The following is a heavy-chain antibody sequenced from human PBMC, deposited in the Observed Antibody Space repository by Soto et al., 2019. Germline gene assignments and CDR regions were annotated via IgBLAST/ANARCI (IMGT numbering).Heavy chain of an antibody. Sequence: SDTLSLTCTVSGGSISSCYYYWSWIRQPPGKGLEWIGYIHYSGSTYHNPSLKSRVTISVDTSKNQSSLKLTSVTAADTAVYYCGRAHRDLQQLVHYYYSMDVWGQGTTVTVSS. CDR1: GGSISSCYYY. CDR2: IHYSGST. J-gene: IGHJ6*02. D-gene: IGHD6-13*01. V-gene: IGHV4-30-4*02. CDR3: GRAHRDLQQLVHYYYSMDV.